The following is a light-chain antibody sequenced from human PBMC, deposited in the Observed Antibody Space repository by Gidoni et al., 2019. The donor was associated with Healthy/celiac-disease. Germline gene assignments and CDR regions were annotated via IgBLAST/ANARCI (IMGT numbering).Light chain of an antibody. V-gene: IGKV1-5*03. CDR2: KAS. Sequence: DIQLTQSPSTLSASVGDRVTITCRASQSISSWLAWYQQTPGKAPKLLIYKASSFESGVPSRFSGSGSGTEFTLTISSLQPDDFATYYCQQYNSYSWTFGQGTKVEIK. J-gene: IGKJ1*01. CDR1: QSISSW. CDR3: QQYNSYSWT.